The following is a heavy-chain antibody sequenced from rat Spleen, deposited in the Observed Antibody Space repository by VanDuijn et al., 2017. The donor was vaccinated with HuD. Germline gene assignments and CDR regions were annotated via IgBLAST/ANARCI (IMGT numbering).Heavy chain of an antibody. CDR2: IIYDGSNT. D-gene: IGHD1-6*01. Sequence: EVQLVESDGGLVQPGRSLKLSCVVSGFTFSDYALAWVRQAPKRGLEWVATIIYDGSNTYYRDSVKGRFTISRDDAKNTQYLQMDSLRSEDTATYYCARHPSMYWYFDFWGPGTMVTVSS. V-gene: IGHV5-17*01. CDR1: GFTFSDYA. J-gene: IGHJ1*01. CDR3: ARHPSMYWYFDF.